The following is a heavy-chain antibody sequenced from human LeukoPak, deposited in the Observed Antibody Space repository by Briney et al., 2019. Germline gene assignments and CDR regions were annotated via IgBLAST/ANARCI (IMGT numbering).Heavy chain of an antibody. CDR3: ARWTMGNYDYVWGNQLPSSGFDY. D-gene: IGHD3-16*01. CDR1: GYSFTSYW. Sequence: GESLKIFCKGSGYSFTSYWIGWVRQMPGKGLEWMGIIYPGDSDTRYSPSFQGQVTISADKSISTAYLQWSSLKASDTAMYYCARWTMGNYDYVWGNQLPSSGFDYWGQGTLVTVSS. CDR2: IYPGDSDT. V-gene: IGHV5-51*01. J-gene: IGHJ4*02.